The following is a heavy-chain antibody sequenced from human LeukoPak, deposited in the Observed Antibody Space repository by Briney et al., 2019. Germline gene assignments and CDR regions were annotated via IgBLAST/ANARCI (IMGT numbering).Heavy chain of an antibody. CDR3: ARDPTTVTKGFDI. Sequence: SETLSLTCSVSDDSFSTHYWTWIRQPPGKGLEGIGDISSIGSTNYNPSLTSRVTISVDTSKKRFSLKMTSVTAADTAVHYCARDPTTVTKGFDIWGQGTMVTVSS. V-gene: IGHV4-59*11. D-gene: IGHD4-17*01. CDR2: ISSIGST. J-gene: IGHJ3*02. CDR1: DDSFSTHY.